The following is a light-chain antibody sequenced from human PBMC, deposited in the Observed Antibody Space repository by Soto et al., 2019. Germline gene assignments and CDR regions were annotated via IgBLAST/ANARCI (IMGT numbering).Light chain of an antibody. V-gene: IGLV2-23*01. CDR2: AGN. CDR1: SRDVGSFDV. J-gene: IGLJ1*01. CDR3: CSYAGSTYV. Sequence: QSVLTQPASVSGSTGQSITISCTGTSRDVGSFDVVSWYQQHPGKAPTLIIYAGNRRPSGVSSRFSGSQSDNTPSLTISGLQAEDEDDYYCCSYAGSTYVFGSGTKVTVL.